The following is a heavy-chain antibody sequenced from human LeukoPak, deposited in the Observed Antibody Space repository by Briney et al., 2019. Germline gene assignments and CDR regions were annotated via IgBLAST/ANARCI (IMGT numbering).Heavy chain of an antibody. D-gene: IGHD2-2*01. V-gene: IGHV3-30-3*01. J-gene: IGHJ6*02. CDR2: ISYDGSNK. CDR1: GFTFSSYA. Sequence: GGSLRLSCAASGFTFSSYAMHWVRLAPGKGLEWVAVISYDGSNKYYADSVKGRFTISRDNSKNTLYLQMNSLRAEDTAVYYCARGYCSSTSCYGMDVWGQGTTVTVSS. CDR3: ARGYCSSTSCYGMDV.